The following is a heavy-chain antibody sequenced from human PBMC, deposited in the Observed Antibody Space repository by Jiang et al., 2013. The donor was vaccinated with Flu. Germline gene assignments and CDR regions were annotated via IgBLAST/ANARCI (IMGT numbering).Heavy chain of an antibody. J-gene: IGHJ5*02. Sequence: SGAEVKKPGASVKVSCKASGYTFTGYYMHWVRQAPGQGLEWMGWINPNSGGTNYAQKFQGRVTMTRDTSISTAYMELSRLRSDDTAVYYCARDIGVPPLSFEHWFDPWGQGTLVTVSS. CDR1: GYTFTGYY. D-gene: IGHD2-2*01. CDR2: INPNSGGT. V-gene: IGHV1-2*02. CDR3: ARDIGVPPLSFEHWFDP.